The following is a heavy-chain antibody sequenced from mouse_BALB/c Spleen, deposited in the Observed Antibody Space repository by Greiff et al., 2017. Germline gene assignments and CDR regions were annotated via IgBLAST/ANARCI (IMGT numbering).Heavy chain of an antibody. CDR1: GYTFTSYT. V-gene: IGHV1-4*02. D-gene: IGHD1-1*01. J-gene: IGHJ2*01. CDR2: INPSSGYT. CDR3: ARSPLLRSYFDY. Sequence: VQLQQSAAELARPGASVKMSCKASGYTFTSYTMHWVKQRPGQGLEWIGYINPSSGYTEYNQKFKDKTTLTADKSSSTAYMQLSSLTSEDSAVYYCARSPLLRSYFDYWGQGTTLTVSS.